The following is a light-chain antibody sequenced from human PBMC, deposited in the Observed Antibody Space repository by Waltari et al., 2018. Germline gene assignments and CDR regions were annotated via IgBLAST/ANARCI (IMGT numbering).Light chain of an antibody. CDR3: QQHGTLPAT. J-gene: IGKJ1*01. CDR1: QSVGSSS. V-gene: IGKV3-20*01. Sequence: EIVLTQSPGTASLSPGERVTFPCRASQSVGSSSLAWYQQKPGQAPRLVIYRASRRATGIPDTFSGSGSGTDFSLTISRLEPEDFAVYYCQQHGTLPATFGQGTKVEIK. CDR2: RAS.